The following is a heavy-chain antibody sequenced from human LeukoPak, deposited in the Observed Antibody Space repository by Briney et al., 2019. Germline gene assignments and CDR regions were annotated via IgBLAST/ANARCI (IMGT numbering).Heavy chain of an antibody. D-gene: IGHD6-13*01. CDR3: ARVGPLYSSTWNWFDP. Sequence: ASVKVSCKASGYTFTSYAMHWVRQAPGQRLEWMGWINAGNGNTKYSQKFQGRVAITRDTSASTAYMELSSLRSEDTAVYYCARVGPLYSSTWNWFDPWGQGTLVPVSS. V-gene: IGHV1-3*01. J-gene: IGHJ5*02. CDR1: GYTFTSYA. CDR2: INAGNGNT.